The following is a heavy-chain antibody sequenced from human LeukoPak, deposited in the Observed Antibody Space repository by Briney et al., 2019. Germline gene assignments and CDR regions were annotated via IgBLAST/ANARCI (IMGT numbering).Heavy chain of an antibody. CDR1: GFTFSSYS. V-gene: IGHV3-48*04. Sequence: GGSLRLSCEASGFTFSSYSMNWVRQAPGKGLEWISYISTSTTTIYYADSAKGRFTISRDNAKNSLYLQMNSLRAEDTAVYYCAELGITMIGGVWGKGTTVTISS. CDR3: AELGITMIGGV. D-gene: IGHD3-10*02. CDR2: ISTSTTTI. J-gene: IGHJ6*04.